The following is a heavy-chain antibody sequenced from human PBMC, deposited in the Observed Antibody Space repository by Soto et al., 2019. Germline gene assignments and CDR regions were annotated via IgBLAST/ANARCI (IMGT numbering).Heavy chain of an antibody. CDR3: ARLYGLDAFDI. Sequence: PSETLSLTCTVSGGSISSYYLSWIRQPPGKGLEWIGYIYYSGSTNYNPSLKSRVTISVDTSKNQFSLKLSSVTAADTAVYYCARLYGLDAFDIWGQGTMVSVSS. V-gene: IGHV4-59*08. CDR1: GGSISSYY. J-gene: IGHJ3*02. CDR2: IYYSGST. D-gene: IGHD3-16*02.